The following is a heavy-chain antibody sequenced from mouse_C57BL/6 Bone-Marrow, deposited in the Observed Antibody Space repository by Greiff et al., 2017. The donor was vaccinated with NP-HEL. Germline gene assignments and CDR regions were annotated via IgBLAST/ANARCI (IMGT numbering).Heavy chain of an antibody. Sequence: EVHLVESGGGLVQPGGSLSLSCAASGFTFTDYYMSWVRQPPGKALEWLGFIRNKANGYTTEYSASVKGRFTISRDNSQSILYLQMNALRAEDSATYYCARSTIYYGSYAMDYWGQGTSVTVSS. CDR2: IRNKANGYTT. CDR3: ARSTIYYGSYAMDY. J-gene: IGHJ4*01. D-gene: IGHD2-2*01. CDR1: GFTFTDYY. V-gene: IGHV7-3*01.